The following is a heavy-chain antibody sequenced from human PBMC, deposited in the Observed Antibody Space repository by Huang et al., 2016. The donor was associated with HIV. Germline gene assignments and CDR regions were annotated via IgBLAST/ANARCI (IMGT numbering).Heavy chain of an antibody. Sequence: QVQLRQWGAGLVKPSETLSLTCAVYGGSFSGYYWTWLRQSPGKGLEWIGEINHIGKTNYQPSLKSRGTISKDTAKNQFSLQLTAVSAADTGVYFCAREKAADSAWYGVYYFDYWGEGALVTVTS. D-gene: IGHD6-19*01. CDR3: AREKAADSAWYGVYYFDY. J-gene: IGHJ4*02. CDR2: INHIGKT. CDR1: GGSFSGYY. V-gene: IGHV4-34*01.